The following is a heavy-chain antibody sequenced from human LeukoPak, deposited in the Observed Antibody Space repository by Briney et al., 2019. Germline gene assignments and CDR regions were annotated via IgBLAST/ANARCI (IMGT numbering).Heavy chain of an antibody. D-gene: IGHD3-9*01. CDR2: FDPEDGET. CDR1: GYTLTELS. V-gene: IGHV1-24*01. J-gene: IGHJ3*02. Sequence: ASVKVSCRFSGYTLTELSMHWVRQAPGKGLEWMGGFDPEDGETIYAQKFQGRVTMTEDTSTDTAYMELSSLRSEDTAVYYCATVSLTGTDAFDIWGQGTMVTVSS. CDR3: ATVSLTGTDAFDI.